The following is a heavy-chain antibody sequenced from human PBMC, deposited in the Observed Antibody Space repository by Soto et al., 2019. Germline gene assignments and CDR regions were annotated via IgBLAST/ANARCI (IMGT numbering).Heavy chain of an antibody. J-gene: IGHJ4*02. CDR3: AKPQYNYDYVSFND. Sequence: EVQLLESGGGLEQPGGSLRLSCAASGFNFRSFAMSWVRQAPGKGLEWVSGISANGGDTNYADSVKGRFTISRDNSKNTLYLKLNSLRAEDTAVYYCAKPQYNYDYVSFNDWGQGTLVTVAS. D-gene: IGHD3-16*01. V-gene: IGHV3-23*01. CDR1: GFNFRSFA. CDR2: ISANGGDT.